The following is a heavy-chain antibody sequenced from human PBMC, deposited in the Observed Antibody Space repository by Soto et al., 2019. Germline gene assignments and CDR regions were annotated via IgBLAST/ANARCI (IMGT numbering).Heavy chain of an antibody. V-gene: IGHV1-18*01. J-gene: IGHJ4*02. D-gene: IGHD1-1*01. CDR3: ARVDAYNQPNFGD. CDR2: INPYNSNT. Sequence: ITWVRQAPGQGLEWMGWINPYNSNTNYAQKFQDRVTMTTDTSTSTAYMELRSLRSDDTAVYYCARVDAYNQPNFGDWGQGTLVTVSS.